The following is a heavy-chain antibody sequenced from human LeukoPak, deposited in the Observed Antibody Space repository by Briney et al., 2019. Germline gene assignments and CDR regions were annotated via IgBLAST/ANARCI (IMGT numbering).Heavy chain of an antibody. V-gene: IGHV4-39*01. J-gene: IGHJ3*02. CDR1: GGSISSSSYY. CDR2: IYYSGGT. CDR3: ARGSTGPQDAFDI. Sequence: SETLSLTCTVSGGSISSSSYYWGWIRQPPGKGLEWIGSIYYSGGTYYNPSLKSRVTISVDTSKNQFSLKLSSVTAADTAVYYCARGSTGPQDAFDIWGQGTMVTVSS.